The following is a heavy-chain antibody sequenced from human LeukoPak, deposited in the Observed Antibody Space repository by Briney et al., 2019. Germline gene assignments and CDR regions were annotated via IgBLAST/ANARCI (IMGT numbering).Heavy chain of an antibody. CDR1: GGSISNCY. Sequence: SETLSLTCTVSGGSISNCYWSWIRQPPGKGLEWIGYIYYSGTTNYSPSLKSRVTISVDTSKNQFSLKLSSVTAADTAVYYCASLAVAGLSEGYWGQGTLVIVSS. V-gene: IGHV4-59*01. D-gene: IGHD6-19*01. CDR2: IYYSGTT. J-gene: IGHJ4*02. CDR3: ASLAVAGLSEGY.